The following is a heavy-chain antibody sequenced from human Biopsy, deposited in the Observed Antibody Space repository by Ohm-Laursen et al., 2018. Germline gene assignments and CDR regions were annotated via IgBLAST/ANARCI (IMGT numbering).Heavy chain of an antibody. CDR1: GATFSNYA. V-gene: IGHV1-69*06. J-gene: IGHJ5*02. Sequence: SSVKVSCNASGATFSNYAINWLRQAPGQGLEWMGGINPMFGTAKYAQRFQGRVTITADKSTSTADMELSSLRSDDTAVYYCARSFGVVINFEHNWFDPWGQGTLVTVSS. CDR2: INPMFGTA. CDR3: ARSFGVVINFEHNWFDP. D-gene: IGHD3-3*01.